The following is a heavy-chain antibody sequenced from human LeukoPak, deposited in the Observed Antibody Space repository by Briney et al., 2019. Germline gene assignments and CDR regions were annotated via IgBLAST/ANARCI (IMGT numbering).Heavy chain of an antibody. J-gene: IGHJ4*02. CDR2: ISGSGGNT. D-gene: IGHD3-10*01. Sequence: PGGSLRLSCAASGFIFSNYAMSWVRQAPGKGLEWVSGISGSGGNTYYADSVKGRFTISRDNSKNTLYLQMNSLRAEDTAVYHCAKDLRWNYYGSGSCFDYWGQGTLVTVSS. CDR3: AKDLRWNYYGSGSCFDY. V-gene: IGHV3-23*01. CDR1: GFIFSNYA.